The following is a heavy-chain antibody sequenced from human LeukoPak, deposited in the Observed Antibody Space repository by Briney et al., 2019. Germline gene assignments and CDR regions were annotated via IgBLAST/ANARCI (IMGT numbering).Heavy chain of an antibody. J-gene: IGHJ4*02. CDR2: IYPDDSDT. CDR3: AIGGDSTTSCYRCFDY. CDR1: GYNFASQW. D-gene: IGHD2-2*02. V-gene: IGHV5-51*01. Sequence: GESLKISCKHSGYNFASQWIGWVRQMPGKGLEWMGLIYPDDSDTRYSPSFQGQVTISADKSISTAYLQWSSLKASDTAMYYCAIGGDSTTSCYRCFDYWGQGTLVTVSS.